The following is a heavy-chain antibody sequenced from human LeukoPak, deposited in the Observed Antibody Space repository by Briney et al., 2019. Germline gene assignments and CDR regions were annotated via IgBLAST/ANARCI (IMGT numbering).Heavy chain of an antibody. Sequence: SSETLSLTCTVSGGSISSYYWSWIRQPAGKGLEWIGRIYTSGSTNYNPSLKSRVTMSVDTSKNQFSLKLSSVTAADTAVYYCARQYSDILTGYHRGELYWYFDLWGRGTLVTVSS. CDR2: IYTSGST. J-gene: IGHJ2*01. CDR3: ARQYSDILTGYHRGELYWYFDL. CDR1: GGSISSYY. V-gene: IGHV4-4*07. D-gene: IGHD3-9*01.